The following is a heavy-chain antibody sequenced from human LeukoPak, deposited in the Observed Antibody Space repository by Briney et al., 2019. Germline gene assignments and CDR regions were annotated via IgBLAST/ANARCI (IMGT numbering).Heavy chain of an antibody. CDR2: IDYSGGT. V-gene: IGHV4-31*03. CDR1: GLSISSGGNY. CDR3: VRVASSAMATVYQYYMDV. D-gene: IGHD5-18*01. Sequence: SQTLSLTRTVSGLSISSGGNYWSWIRQHPGKGLEWIGFIDYSGGTYHNSSLQSRVTISLDTSKNQFSLKLRSMTAADTAVYYCVRVASSAMATVYQYYMDVWGKGTTVTVSS. J-gene: IGHJ6*03.